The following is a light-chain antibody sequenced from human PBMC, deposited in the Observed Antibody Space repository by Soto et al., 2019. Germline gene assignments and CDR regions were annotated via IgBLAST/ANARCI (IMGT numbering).Light chain of an antibody. CDR2: EAF. Sequence: SALIQLAPVFGSPGRSITISCTGRSRDVGGHDHVSWYVQYPGKAPRLLIYEAFNRPSGVSDRFSGSKSGGTASLTISGIQAEDEGDYYCASFTTINTWVFGGGTK. V-gene: IGLV2-14*01. CDR3: ASFTTINTWV. CDR1: SRDVGGHDH. J-gene: IGLJ3*02.